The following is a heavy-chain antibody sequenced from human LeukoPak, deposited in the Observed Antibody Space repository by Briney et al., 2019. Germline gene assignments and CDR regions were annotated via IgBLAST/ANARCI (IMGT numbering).Heavy chain of an antibody. D-gene: IGHD6-19*01. V-gene: IGHV3-21*01. CDR3: ARDHKDSSGWYPRQGYYYYYGMDV. CDR2: ISSSSSYI. CDR1: GFTFSGYS. Sequence: GGSLRLSCAASGFTFSGYSMNWVRQAPGKGLEWVSSISSSSSYIYYADSVKGRFTISRDNAKNSLYLQMNSLRAEDTAVYYCARDHKDSSGWYPRQGYYYYYGMDVWGQGTTVTVSS. J-gene: IGHJ6*02.